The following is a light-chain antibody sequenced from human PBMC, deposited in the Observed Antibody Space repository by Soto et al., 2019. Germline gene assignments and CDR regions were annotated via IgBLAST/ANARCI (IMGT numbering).Light chain of an antibody. CDR3: HHYRMNSPWT. CDR2: KAS. CDR1: QSIRSW. Sequence: IQMTQSPSTLCAPVGDRDTITCRPSQSIRSWSDWYPQKPGKAPTLLIYKASSLESVVPSRFSGRGSGTEFTLTISSLQPDDFAPYYCHHYRMNSPWTFGPGTKGDIK. J-gene: IGKJ1*01. V-gene: IGKV1-5*03.